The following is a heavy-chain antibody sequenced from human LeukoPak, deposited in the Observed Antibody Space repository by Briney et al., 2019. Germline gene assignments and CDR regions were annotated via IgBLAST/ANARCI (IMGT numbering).Heavy chain of an antibody. CDR1: GLAFSDYD. CDR2: ISGGGTII. J-gene: IGHJ4*02. V-gene: IGHV3-48*03. Sequence: GGSLRLSCAASGLAFSDYDLNWLRQAPGKGLEWVSHISGGGTIIQYTDSVKGRFTISRDDAKDSLNLQMNSLRAEDTAIYYCASTFPYCGGGSCALGGQGTLVTVSS. CDR3: ASTFPYCGGGSCAL. D-gene: IGHD2-15*01.